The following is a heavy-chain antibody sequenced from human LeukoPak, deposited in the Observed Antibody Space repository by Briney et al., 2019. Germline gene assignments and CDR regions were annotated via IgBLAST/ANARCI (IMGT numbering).Heavy chain of an antibody. CDR2: IYYSGNSGRT. CDR1: GYSISSGYY. D-gene: IGHD3-3*01. V-gene: IGHV4-61*01. Sequence: PSETLTLTCTVSGYSISSGYYWSWIRQPPGMGLEWLGFIYYSGNSGRTTYSPSHKNRVTISLDTSKNQLSLKLTSVTPADTAVYYCARVGDYRGFYWGQGTLVTVSS. J-gene: IGHJ4*02. CDR3: ARVGDYRGFY.